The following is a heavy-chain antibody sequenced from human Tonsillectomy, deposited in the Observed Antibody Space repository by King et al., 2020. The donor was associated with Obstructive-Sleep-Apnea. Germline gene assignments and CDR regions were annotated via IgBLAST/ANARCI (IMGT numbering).Heavy chain of an antibody. CDR1: GGSISSSSYY. Sequence: QLQESGPGLVKPSETLSLTCTVSGGSISSSSYYWGWIRQPPGKGLEWIGSIYYSGSTYYNPSLKSRVTISVDTSKNQFSLKLSSVTAADTAVYYSAILVVTAISDYFDYWGQGTLVTVSS. V-gene: IGHV4-39*01. D-gene: IGHD2-21*02. CDR2: IYYSGST. J-gene: IGHJ4*02. CDR3: AILVVTAISDYFDY.